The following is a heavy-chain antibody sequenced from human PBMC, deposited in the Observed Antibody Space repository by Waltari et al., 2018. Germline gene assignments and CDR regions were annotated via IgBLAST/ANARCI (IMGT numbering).Heavy chain of an antibody. D-gene: IGHD3-16*02. Sequence: QVQLQQWGAGLLKPSETLSLTCAVYGGSFSGYYWSWLRQPPGKGREWIGEINHSGSTNYNPSLKSRVTISVDTSKNQFSLKLSSVTAADTAVYYCARRNYVWGSYRYVFNDAFDIWGQGTMVTVSS. CDR3: ARRNYVWGSYRYVFNDAFDI. CDR1: GGSFSGYY. J-gene: IGHJ3*02. CDR2: INHSGST. V-gene: IGHV4-34*01.